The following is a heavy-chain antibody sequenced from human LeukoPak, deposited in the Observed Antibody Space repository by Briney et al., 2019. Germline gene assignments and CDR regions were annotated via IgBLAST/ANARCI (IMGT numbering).Heavy chain of an antibody. J-gene: IGHJ4*02. V-gene: IGHV3-48*04. CDR3: ARAPPGYEILTGSYFDF. D-gene: IGHD3-9*01. Sequence: GGSLRLSCAASGFIFSSYSMNWVRQAPGKGLEWVSYISRDGSTTYYSASVKGRFTISRDNAKNSLYLQMNNLRAADTAVYYCARAPPGYEILTGSYFDFWGQGTPVTVSS. CDR2: ISRDGSTT. CDR1: GFIFSSYS.